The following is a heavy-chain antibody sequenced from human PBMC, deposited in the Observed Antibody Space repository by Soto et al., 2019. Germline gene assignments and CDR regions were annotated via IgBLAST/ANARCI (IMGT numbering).Heavy chain of an antibody. J-gene: IGHJ6*02. V-gene: IGHV3-33*01. Sequence: QAQLVESGGAVVRPGGSLGLSFPAPGLPFVNYGFNWVRRPPGKGLEWVAVLWSDGSNKYYAESVKGRFTISRDNSKNTLYLQMDSLRAGDTAVYYCARGEAAGPYGMDVWGQGTTVTVSS. CDR2: LWSDGSNK. D-gene: IGHD6-13*01. CDR1: GLPFVNYG. CDR3: ARGEAAGPYGMDV.